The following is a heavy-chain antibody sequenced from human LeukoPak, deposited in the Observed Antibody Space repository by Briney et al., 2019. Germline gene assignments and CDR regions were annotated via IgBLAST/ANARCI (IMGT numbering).Heavy chain of an antibody. CDR3: ARGGLAVAGKTLFHFDK. V-gene: IGHV1-2*02. D-gene: IGHD6-19*01. Sequence: ASLKVSCKASGYIFGDYYIHWVRQAPGQGLEYMGWINPNGGAPNYAQRFKGRVTLTKDTSINTVYMEMTGLTSDDTAVFYCARGGLAVAGKTLFHFDKWGQGTLVTVSS. CDR1: GYIFGDYY. CDR2: INPNGGAP. J-gene: IGHJ4*02.